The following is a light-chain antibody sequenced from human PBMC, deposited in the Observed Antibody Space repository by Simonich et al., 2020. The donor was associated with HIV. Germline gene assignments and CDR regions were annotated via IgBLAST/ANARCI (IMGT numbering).Light chain of an antibody. CDR1: QSVSIN. CDR3: QQYNNWPYT. CDR2: GAS. V-gene: IGKV3-15*01. J-gene: IGKJ2*01. Sequence: EIVMTQSPATLSVSPGERATPSCRASQSVSINLAWYQQKPGQAPRLLIYGASTRATGIPARFSGSGSGTEFTLTINSLQSEDFVVYYCQQYNNWPYTFGQGTKLEIK.